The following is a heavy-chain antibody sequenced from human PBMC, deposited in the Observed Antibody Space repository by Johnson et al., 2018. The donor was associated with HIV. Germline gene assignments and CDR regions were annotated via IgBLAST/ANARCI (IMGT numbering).Heavy chain of an antibody. CDR2: IYSGGST. CDR1: GFTVSSNY. CDR3: AKVRWEGDAFDI. Sequence: EVQLVESGGGLIQPGGSLRLSCAASGFTVSSNYMSWVRQAPGKGLEWVSVIYSGGSTYYADSVKGRFTISRDNSKNTLYLQLNSLRAQDTAGYSCAKVRWEGDAFDIWGQGTMVTVSS. V-gene: IGHV3-66*03. D-gene: IGHD1-26*01. J-gene: IGHJ3*02.